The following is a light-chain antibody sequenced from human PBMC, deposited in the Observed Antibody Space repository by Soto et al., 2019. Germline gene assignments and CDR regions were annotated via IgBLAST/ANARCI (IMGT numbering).Light chain of an antibody. Sequence: QSVLTQPPSVSGAPGQRVTISCTGSSSNIGAGYDVHWYQQLPGTAPKLLIYGNSNRPSGVPDRFSGSKSGTSASLAITGLQAEDESDYYRQSYVSSLCGSGVFGGGTKLTVL. CDR3: QSYVSSLCGSGV. V-gene: IGLV1-40*01. CDR1: SSNIGAGYD. J-gene: IGLJ2*01. CDR2: GNS.